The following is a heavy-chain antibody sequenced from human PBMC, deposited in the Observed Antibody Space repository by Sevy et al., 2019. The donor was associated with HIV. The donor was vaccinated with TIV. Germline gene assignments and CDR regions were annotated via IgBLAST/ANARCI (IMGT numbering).Heavy chain of an antibody. D-gene: IGHD3-22*01. CDR2: IYTSGST. V-gene: IGHV4-4*07. Sequence: SETLSLTCTVSGGSISSYCWSWIRQPAGKGLEWIGRIYTSGSTNYNPSLKSRVTMSVDTSKNQFSLKLSSVTAADTAGYYCARDKGANYYDSSGYHNWFDPWGQGTLVTVSS. CDR3: ARDKGANYYDSSGYHNWFDP. CDR1: GGSISSYC. J-gene: IGHJ5*02.